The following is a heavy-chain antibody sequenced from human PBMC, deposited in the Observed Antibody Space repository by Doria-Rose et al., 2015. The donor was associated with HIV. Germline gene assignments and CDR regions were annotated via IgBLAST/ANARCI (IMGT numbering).Heavy chain of an antibody. CDR1: GVSLSSPGMG. D-gene: IGHD6-13*01. Sequence: SGPVLVKPTETLTLTCTVSGVSLSSPGMGVSWIRQPPGKALEWLAIIFSSDERSYKTSLKSRLTISRGTSTSQVVLTMTDMDPVDTATYYCARIKSSRWYHKYYFDFWGQGTLVIVSA. CDR3: ARIKSSRWYHKYYFDF. V-gene: IGHV2-26*01. CDR2: IFSSDER. J-gene: IGHJ4*02.